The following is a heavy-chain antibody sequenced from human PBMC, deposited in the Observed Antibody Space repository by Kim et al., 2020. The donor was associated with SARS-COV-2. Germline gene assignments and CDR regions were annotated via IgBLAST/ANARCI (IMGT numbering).Heavy chain of an antibody. D-gene: IGHD1-26*01. CDR2: INRDGSST. Sequence: GGSLRLSCAASGFTFSSYLMHWVRQVPGKGLVWVSRINRDGSSTNYADSAKGRLTISRDNAKNTLYLQMNSLSAEDTAVYYCARDQGEGATIDYWGQGTLVTVSS. J-gene: IGHJ4*02. V-gene: IGHV3-74*01. CDR1: GFTFSSYL. CDR3: ARDQGEGATIDY.